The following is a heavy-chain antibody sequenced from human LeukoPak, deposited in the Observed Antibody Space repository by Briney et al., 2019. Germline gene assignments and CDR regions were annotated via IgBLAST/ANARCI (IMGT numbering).Heavy chain of an antibody. J-gene: IGHJ6*02. V-gene: IGHV3-21*01. CDR3: ARKSNILCYYYSMDV. Sequence: GGSLRLSCAASGFTFSSYSMNWVRQAPGKGLEWVSSISSSSSYIYYADSVKGRFTISRDNAKNSLYLQMNSLRAEDTAVYYCARKSNILCYYYSMDVWGQGTTVTVSS. CDR1: GFTFSSYS. CDR2: ISSSSSYI.